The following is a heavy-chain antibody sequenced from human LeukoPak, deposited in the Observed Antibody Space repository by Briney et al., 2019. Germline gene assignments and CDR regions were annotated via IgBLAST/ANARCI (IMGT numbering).Heavy chain of an antibody. CDR3: AKGSGYSYYYGMDA. CDR2: ISWNSGSI. CDR1: GFTFDDYA. V-gene: IGHV3-9*01. J-gene: IGHJ6*02. Sequence: PGGSLRLSCAASGFTFDDYAMHWVRQAPGKGLEWVSGISWNSGSIGYADSVKGRFTISRDNAKNSLYLQMNSLRVEDTALYYCAKGSGYSYYYGMDAWGQGTTVTVSS. D-gene: IGHD3-22*01.